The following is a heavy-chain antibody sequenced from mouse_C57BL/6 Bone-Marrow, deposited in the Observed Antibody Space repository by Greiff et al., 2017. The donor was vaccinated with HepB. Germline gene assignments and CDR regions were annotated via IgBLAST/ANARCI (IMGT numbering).Heavy chain of an antibody. CDR1: GFTFSDYY. D-gene: IGHD3-2*02. Sequence: EVQVVESGGGLVQPGGSLKLSCAASGFTFSDYYMYWVRQTPEKRLEWVAYISNGGGRTYYPDTVKGRFTISRDNAKNTPYLQMSRLKSEDTAMYYCARQDSSGYVRFAYWGQGTLVTVSA. J-gene: IGHJ3*01. CDR3: ARQDSSGYVRFAY. V-gene: IGHV5-12*01. CDR2: ISNGGGRT.